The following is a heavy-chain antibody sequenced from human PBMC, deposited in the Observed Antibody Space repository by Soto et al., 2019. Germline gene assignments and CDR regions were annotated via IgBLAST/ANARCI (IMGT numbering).Heavy chain of an antibody. CDR1: CGSISSSSSY. J-gene: IGHJ5*02. V-gene: IGHV4-39*01. Sequence: PSETLSLTCPVSCGSISSSSSYWGWIRQPTGKGLEWIGSLYYSGSTYYNPSLKSRVTISVDTSKNQFSLKLSSVTAADTAVYYCARHPEVAAGTPAGWCDPWGQGTLVTVSS. CDR3: ARHPEVAAGTPAGWCDP. D-gene: IGHD6-13*01. CDR2: LYYSGST.